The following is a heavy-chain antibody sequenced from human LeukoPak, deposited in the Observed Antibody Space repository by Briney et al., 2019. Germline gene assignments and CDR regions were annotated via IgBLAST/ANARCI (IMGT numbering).Heavy chain of an antibody. CDR2: ISGSGDIT. CDR1: GFTFSSYS. V-gene: IGHV3-23*01. J-gene: IGHJ4*02. D-gene: IGHD3-10*01. Sequence: GGSLRLSCAASGFTFSSYSMNWVRQAPGKGLEWVSVISGSGDITYYADSVKGRFTISRDNSKNTLYLQMSSLRAEDTALYYCAKLGDYYGSGTYSRFDSWGQGALVTVSS. CDR3: AKLGDYYGSGTYSRFDS.